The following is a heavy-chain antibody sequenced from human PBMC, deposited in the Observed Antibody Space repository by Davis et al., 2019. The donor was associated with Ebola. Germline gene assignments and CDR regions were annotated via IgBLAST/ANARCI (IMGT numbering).Heavy chain of an antibody. CDR3: VRPGGPLKWYLDL. CDR1: GGSTSSSNW. CDR2: TYHSGST. D-gene: IGHD3-16*01. Sequence: SETLSLTCAVPGGSTSSSNWWSWVRLPPGNALARLGATYHSGSTNYNPSLKSRVTISVDPSMNQFSLRLNSVTAADTAAYYCVRPGGPLKWYLDLWGRGTLVTVSS. J-gene: IGHJ2*01. V-gene: IGHV4-4*02.